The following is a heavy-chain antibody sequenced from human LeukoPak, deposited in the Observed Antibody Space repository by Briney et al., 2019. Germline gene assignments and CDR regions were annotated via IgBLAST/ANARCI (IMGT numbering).Heavy chain of an antibody. D-gene: IGHD3-10*01. J-gene: IGHJ5*02. Sequence: GGSLRLSCAASGFTFSSYAMSWVRQAPGKGLEWVSAISGSGGSTYYADSVKGRFTISRDNSKNTLYLQMNSLRAEDTAVYYCARTHMVRGVNNWFDPWGQGTLVTVSS. CDR3: ARTHMVRGVNNWFDP. CDR1: GFTFSSYA. CDR2: ISGSGGST. V-gene: IGHV3-23*01.